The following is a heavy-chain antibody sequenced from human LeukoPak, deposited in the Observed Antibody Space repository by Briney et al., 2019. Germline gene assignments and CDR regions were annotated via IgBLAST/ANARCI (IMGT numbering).Heavy chain of an antibody. D-gene: IGHD2-15*01. V-gene: IGHV1-46*01. CDR2: INPSGGST. J-gene: IGHJ4*02. CDR1: GYTFTSYY. Sequence: ASVKVSCKASGYTFTSYYMHWVRQAPGQGLEWMGIINPSGGSTSYAQKFQGRVTMTRDTSTSTVYMELSSLRSEDTAVYYCARGSWADIVVVVAATTPVDYWGQGTLVTVSS. CDR3: ARGSWADIVVVVAATTPVDY.